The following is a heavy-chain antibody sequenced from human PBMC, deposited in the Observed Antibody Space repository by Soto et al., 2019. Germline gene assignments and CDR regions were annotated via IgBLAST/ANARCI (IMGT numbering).Heavy chain of an antibody. V-gene: IGHV4-30-4*01. CDR1: GGSISSGDYY. CDR2: IYYSGST. Sequence: QVQLQESGPGLVKPSQTLSLTCTVSGGSISSGDYYWSWIRQPPGKGLEWIGYIYYSGSTYYNPSLKSRVTISGDTSKNQFSLKLSSVTAADTAVYYCTKGNTVTLGLLAFDIWGQGTMVTVSS. J-gene: IGHJ3*02. D-gene: IGHD4-17*01. CDR3: TKGNTVTLGLLAFDI.